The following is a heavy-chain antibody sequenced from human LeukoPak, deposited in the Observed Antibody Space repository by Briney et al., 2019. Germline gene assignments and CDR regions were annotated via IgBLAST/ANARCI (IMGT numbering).Heavy chain of an antibody. CDR1: GFTLDEYA. V-gene: IGHV3-9*01. CDR3: AKDVSSTSYYYYGMDV. J-gene: IGHJ6*02. Sequence: GRSLRLSCAVSGFTLDEYAMHWVRQAPGKGLEWVPGISWNSGSIDYADSVKGRFTISRDNAKNSLSLQMNNLRAEDTALYYCAKDVSSTSYYYYGMDVWGQGTTVTVSS. D-gene: IGHD6-13*01. CDR2: ISWNSGSI.